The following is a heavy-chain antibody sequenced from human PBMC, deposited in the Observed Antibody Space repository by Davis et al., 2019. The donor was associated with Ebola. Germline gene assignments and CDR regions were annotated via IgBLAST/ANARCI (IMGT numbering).Heavy chain of an antibody. CDR1: GGSISSYY. Sequence: MPSETLSLTCTVSGGSISSYYWSWIRQPPGKGLEWIGYIYYSGSTNYNPSLKSRVTISVDTSKNQFSLKLSSVTAADTAVYYCARLVCSGGSCYFDYWGQGTLVTVSS. CDR3: ARLVCSGGSCYFDY. D-gene: IGHD2-15*01. CDR2: IYYSGST. J-gene: IGHJ4*02. V-gene: IGHV4-59*08.